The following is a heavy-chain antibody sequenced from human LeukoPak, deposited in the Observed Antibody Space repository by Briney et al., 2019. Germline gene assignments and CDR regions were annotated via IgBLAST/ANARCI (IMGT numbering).Heavy chain of an antibody. V-gene: IGHV1-2*02. CDR3: GRDFRDSLDY. CDR1: GYTFTGYY. CDR2: INPDSGGT. J-gene: IGHJ4*02. Sequence: GASVKVSCRASGYTFTGYYMHWVRQAPGQGLEWMGWINPDSGGTNFAQKFQGRVTMTRDTSISTAYMELSRPRSDDTAVYYCGRDFRDSLDYWGQGTLVTVSS.